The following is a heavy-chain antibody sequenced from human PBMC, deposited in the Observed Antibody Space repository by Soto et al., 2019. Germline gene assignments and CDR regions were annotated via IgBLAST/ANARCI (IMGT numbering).Heavy chain of an antibody. CDR3: ARGPHIYYGSGSRLDY. Sequence: QVQLVQSGAEVKKPGASVKVSCKASGYTFTSYDINWVRQATGQGLEWMGWMNPNSGNTGYAQKFQGRVTMTRNTSRSTAYMELSSLRSEDTAVYYCARGPHIYYGSGSRLDYWGQGTLVTVSS. J-gene: IGHJ4*02. CDR2: MNPNSGNT. D-gene: IGHD3-10*01. V-gene: IGHV1-8*01. CDR1: GYTFTSYD.